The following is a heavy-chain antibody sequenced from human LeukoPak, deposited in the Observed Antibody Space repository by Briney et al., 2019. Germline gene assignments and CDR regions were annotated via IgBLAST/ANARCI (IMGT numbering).Heavy chain of an antibody. CDR2: INAGNGNT. J-gene: IGHJ3*02. CDR1: GYTFTSYA. D-gene: IGHD6-19*01. Sequence: ASVKVSCKASGYTFTSYAMHWVRQAPGQRLEWMGWINAGNGNTKYSQKFQGRVTITRDTSASTAYMELSSLRSEDTAVYYCARAGEQWLAQDAFDIWGQGTMVTVSS. CDR3: ARAGEQWLAQDAFDI. V-gene: IGHV1-3*01.